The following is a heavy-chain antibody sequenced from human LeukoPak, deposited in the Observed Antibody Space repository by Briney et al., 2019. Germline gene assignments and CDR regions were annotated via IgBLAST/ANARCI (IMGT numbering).Heavy chain of an antibody. CDR1: GYTLTELS. J-gene: IGHJ4*02. CDR2: FDPEDGET. V-gene: IGHV1-24*01. CDR3: ARVQIIAASYYFDY. Sequence: ASVKVSCKVSGYTLTELSMHWVRQAPGKGLEWMGGFDPEDGETIYAQKFQGRVTMTRDTSISTAYMELSRLRSDDTAVYYCARVQIIAASYYFDYWGQGTLVTVSS. D-gene: IGHD6-13*01.